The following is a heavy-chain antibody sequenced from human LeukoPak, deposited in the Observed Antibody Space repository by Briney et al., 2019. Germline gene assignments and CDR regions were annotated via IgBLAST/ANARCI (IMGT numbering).Heavy chain of an antibody. CDR2: ISSSSSYI. V-gene: IGHV3-21*01. J-gene: IGHJ4*02. D-gene: IGHD3-16*02. Sequence: GGSPRLSCAASGFTFSSYSMNWVRQAPGKGLEWVSSISSSSSYIYYADSVKGRFTISRDNAKNSLYLQMNSLRAEDTAVYYCAREDESYLGNDFDYWGQGTLVTVSS. CDR1: GFTFSSYS. CDR3: AREDESYLGNDFDY.